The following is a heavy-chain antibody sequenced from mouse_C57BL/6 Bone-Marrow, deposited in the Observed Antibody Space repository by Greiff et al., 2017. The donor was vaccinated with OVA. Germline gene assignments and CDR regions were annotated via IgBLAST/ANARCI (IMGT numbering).Heavy chain of an antibody. CDR2: ISYDGSN. J-gene: IGHJ2*01. CDR3: ARYSTVDD. CDR1: GYSITSGYY. V-gene: IGHV3-6*01. Sequence: EVQLQESGPGLVKPSQSLSLTCSVTGYSITSGYYWNWIRQFPGNKLEWMGYISYDGSNNYNPSLKNRISITRDTSKNQFFLKLNSVTTEDTATYYCARYSTVDDWGQGTTLTVSS. D-gene: IGHD2-5*01.